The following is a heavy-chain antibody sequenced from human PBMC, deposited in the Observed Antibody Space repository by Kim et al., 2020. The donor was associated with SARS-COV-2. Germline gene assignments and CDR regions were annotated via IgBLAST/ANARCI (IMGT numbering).Heavy chain of an antibody. CDR2: IIPILGIA. J-gene: IGHJ4*02. D-gene: IGHD2-15*01. CDR1: GGTFSSYA. Sequence: SVKVSCKASGGTFSSYAISWVRQAPGQGLEWMGRIIPILGIANYAQKFQGRVTITADKSTSTAYMELSSLRSEDTAVYYCARAGEGPYSFDYWGQGTLVTVSS. CDR3: ARAGEGPYSFDY. V-gene: IGHV1-69*04.